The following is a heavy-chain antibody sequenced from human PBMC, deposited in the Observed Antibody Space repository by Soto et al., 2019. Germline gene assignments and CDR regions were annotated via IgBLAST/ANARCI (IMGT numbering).Heavy chain of an antibody. Sequence: QVQLQESGPGLVKPSQTLSLTCTVSGGSISSGGYYWSWIRQHPGKGLEWIGYIYYSGSTYYNPSLKSRVTRSVDTSKNHFSLKLSSVTAADTAVYYCARDASKYCSSTSGYMDVWGKGTTVTVSS. D-gene: IGHD2-2*01. J-gene: IGHJ6*03. CDR3: ARDASKYCSSTSGYMDV. CDR2: IYYSGST. CDR1: GGSISSGGYY. V-gene: IGHV4-31*03.